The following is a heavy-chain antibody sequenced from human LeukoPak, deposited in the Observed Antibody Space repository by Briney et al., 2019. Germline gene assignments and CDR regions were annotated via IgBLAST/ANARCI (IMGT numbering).Heavy chain of an antibody. CDR3: ATRPSQYDFWCGYYQQPEYYFDY. CDR2: IIPIFGTA. V-gene: IGHV1-69*05. Sequence: ASVKVSCKASGGTFSSYAISWVRQAPGQGLEWMGGIIPIFGTANYAQKFQGRVTITTDESTSTAYMELSSLRSEDTAVYYCATRPSQYDFWCGYYQQPEYYFDYWGQGTLVTVSS. J-gene: IGHJ4*02. D-gene: IGHD3-3*01. CDR1: GGTFSSYA.